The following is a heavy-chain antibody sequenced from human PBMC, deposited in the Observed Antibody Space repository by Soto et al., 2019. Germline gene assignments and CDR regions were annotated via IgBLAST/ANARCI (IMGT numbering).Heavy chain of an antibody. D-gene: IGHD3-3*01. CDR1: GGTFSSYA. V-gene: IGHV1-69*01. J-gene: IGHJ6*02. Sequence: QVQLVQSGAEVKKPGSSVKVSCTASGGTFSSYAISWVRQAPGQGLEWMGGIIPIFGTANYAQKFQGRVTITADESTSTAYMELSSLRSEDTAVYYCARSRRDFWSGYNYYGMDVWGQGTTVTVSS. CDR2: IIPIFGTA. CDR3: ARSRRDFWSGYNYYGMDV.